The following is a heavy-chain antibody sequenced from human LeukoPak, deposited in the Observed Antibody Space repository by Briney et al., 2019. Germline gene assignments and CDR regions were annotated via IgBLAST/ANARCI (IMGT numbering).Heavy chain of an antibody. Sequence: GGSLRLSCAASGFTVSSNYMTWVHQAPGKGLKWVSVIYSGGTTYSADSVKGRFTMSRDNSKNTLYLQMNSLRAEDTAVYYCARERSSTSNYYYYYYYMDVWGKGTTVTVSS. CDR3: ARERSSTSNYYYYYYYMDV. CDR2: IYSGGTT. V-gene: IGHV3-66*02. J-gene: IGHJ6*03. CDR1: GFTVSSNY. D-gene: IGHD2-2*01.